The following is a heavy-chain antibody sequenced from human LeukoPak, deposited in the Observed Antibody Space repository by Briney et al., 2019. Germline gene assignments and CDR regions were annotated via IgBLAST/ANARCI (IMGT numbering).Heavy chain of an antibody. CDR1: GFTFSSYA. Sequence: TGGSLRLSCAASGFTFSSYAMSWVRQAPGKGLEWVSVISGSGASTYYADSVKGRFTISRDNSKSTLYLQMNSLRAEDTAVYYCAKDPTYYYESSGYYHFDYWGQGTLVTVSS. V-gene: IGHV3-23*01. J-gene: IGHJ4*02. D-gene: IGHD3-22*01. CDR3: AKDPTYYYESSGYYHFDY. CDR2: ISGSGAST.